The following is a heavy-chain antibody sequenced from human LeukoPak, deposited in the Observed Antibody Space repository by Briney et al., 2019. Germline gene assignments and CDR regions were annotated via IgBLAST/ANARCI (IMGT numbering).Heavy chain of an antibody. CDR3: ARDYHGGDAFDP. Sequence: ASVKVSCKASGYTFTDYYMHWVRQAPGQGLEWMGWINPNSGGTNSAQKFQGRVTMTRDTSISTAYMELSRLRFDDTAVYYCARDYHGGDAFDPWGQGTLVTVSS. D-gene: IGHD2-21*02. CDR2: INPNSGGT. V-gene: IGHV1-2*02. CDR1: GYTFTDYY. J-gene: IGHJ5*02.